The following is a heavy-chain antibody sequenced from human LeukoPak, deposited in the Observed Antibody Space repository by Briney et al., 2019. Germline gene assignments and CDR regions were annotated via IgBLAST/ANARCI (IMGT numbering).Heavy chain of an antibody. J-gene: IGHJ3*02. D-gene: IGHD3-10*01. CDR1: GFTFSSHG. Sequence: GGSLRLSCAASGFTFSSHGMSWVRQAPGKGLEWVSTISGSGDNTYYADSVKGRFTISRDNSKNTLYLQMNSLRAEDTAVYHCAKGGWFGETLDAFDIWGQGTMVTVSS. CDR3: AKGGWFGETLDAFDI. V-gene: IGHV3-23*01. CDR2: ISGSGDNT.